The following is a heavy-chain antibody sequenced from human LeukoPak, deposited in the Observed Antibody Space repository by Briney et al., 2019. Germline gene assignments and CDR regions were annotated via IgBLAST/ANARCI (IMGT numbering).Heavy chain of an antibody. Sequence: GGSLRLSCAASGFTFSSYAMSWVRQAPGKGLEWVSAISGSGGSTYYADSVKGRFTISRDNSKNTLYLQMNSLRAEDTAVYYCAKGDTYYYDSSGYTFVYWGQGTLVTVSS. CDR3: AKGDTYYYDSSGYTFVY. CDR1: GFTFSSYA. D-gene: IGHD3-22*01. V-gene: IGHV3-23*01. J-gene: IGHJ4*02. CDR2: ISGSGGST.